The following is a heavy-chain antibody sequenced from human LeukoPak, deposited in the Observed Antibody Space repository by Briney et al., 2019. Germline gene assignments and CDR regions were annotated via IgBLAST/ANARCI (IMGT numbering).Heavy chain of an antibody. J-gene: IGHJ4*02. Sequence: SETLSLTCTVSGGSISSYYWSWIRQPPGKGLEWIGYIYYSGRTNYNPSLKSRVTISVDTSKNQFSLKLNSVIAADTAVYYCARGYSDSWYIYWGQGTLVTVSS. D-gene: IGHD6-13*01. CDR3: ARGYSDSWYIY. CDR2: IYYSGRT. CDR1: GGSISSYY. V-gene: IGHV4-59*08.